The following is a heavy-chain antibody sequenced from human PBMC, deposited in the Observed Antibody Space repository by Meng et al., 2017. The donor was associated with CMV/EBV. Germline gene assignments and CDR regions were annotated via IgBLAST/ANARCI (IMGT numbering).Heavy chain of an antibody. V-gene: IGHV3-11*01. CDR1: GFTFSDYY. Sequence: GESLKISCAASGFTFSDYYMSWIRQAPGKGLEWVSYISSSGSTIYYADSVKGRFTISRDNAKNSLYLQMNSLRAEDTAVYYCARQKQQLVSYGHYYYYYGMDVWGQGTTVTVSS. CDR2: ISSSGSTI. D-gene: IGHD6-13*01. J-gene: IGHJ6*02. CDR3: ARQKQQLVSYGHYYYYYGMDV.